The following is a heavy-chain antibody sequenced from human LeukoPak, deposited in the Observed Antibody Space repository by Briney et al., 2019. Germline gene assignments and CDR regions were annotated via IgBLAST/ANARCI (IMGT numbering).Heavy chain of an antibody. J-gene: IGHJ3*02. D-gene: IGHD5/OR15-5a*01. V-gene: IGHV4-59*01. Sequence: KPSETLSLTCTVSGASINTYYWSWIRQPPGKGLEWIGYIYYSGTTSYNPSLKTRVTISIDTSKNQFSLKLSSVTAADTAVYYCARDKGLPQAFDIWGQGTLVTVSS. CDR1: GASINTYY. CDR2: IYYSGTT. CDR3: ARDKGLPQAFDI.